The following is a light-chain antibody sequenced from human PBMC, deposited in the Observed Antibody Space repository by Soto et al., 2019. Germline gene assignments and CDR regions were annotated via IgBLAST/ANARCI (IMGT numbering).Light chain of an antibody. V-gene: IGLV2-14*03. J-gene: IGLJ1*01. Sequence: QSALTQPASVSGSPGQAITISCTGASSDIGTYNYVSWYQQHPGKAPKLMIYDVSNRPSGVSNRFSSSKSGNTASLTISGLQAEDEADYYCTSYTSSGTLGVFGTGTKVTVL. CDR1: SSDIGTYNY. CDR3: TSYTSSGTLGV. CDR2: DVS.